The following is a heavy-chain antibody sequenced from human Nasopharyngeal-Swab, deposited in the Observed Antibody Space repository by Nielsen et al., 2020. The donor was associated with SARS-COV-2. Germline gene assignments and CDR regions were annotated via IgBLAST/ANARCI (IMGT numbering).Heavy chain of an antibody. Sequence: GESLKISCKGSGYSFTSYWIGWVRQMPGKGLEWMGIIYPGDSDTRYSPSFQGQVTISADKSISTAYLQWSSLKASDTAMYYCARKATPYNWNYADWFDPWGQGTLVTVSS. D-gene: IGHD1-7*01. J-gene: IGHJ5*02. CDR2: IYPGDSDT. CDR1: GYSFTSYW. CDR3: ARKATPYNWNYADWFDP. V-gene: IGHV5-51*01.